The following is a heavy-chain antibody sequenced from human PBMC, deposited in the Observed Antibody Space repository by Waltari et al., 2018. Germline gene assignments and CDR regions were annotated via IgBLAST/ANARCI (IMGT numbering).Heavy chain of an antibody. Sequence: QVHLVQSGAEVKKPGASVTVSCKASGYTFPGHVIHCVRQAPGQGLEWVGSVNPNTGDTYSAQKFEGRVTMTRDTSISTAYLDLSRLTSDDTAVYYCARVLYDFWGGYHPNDVFDFWGQGTVVIVSS. J-gene: IGHJ3*01. CDR1: GYTFPGHV. CDR3: ARVLYDFWGGYHPNDVFDF. CDR2: VNPNTGDT. D-gene: IGHD3-3*01. V-gene: IGHV1-2*02.